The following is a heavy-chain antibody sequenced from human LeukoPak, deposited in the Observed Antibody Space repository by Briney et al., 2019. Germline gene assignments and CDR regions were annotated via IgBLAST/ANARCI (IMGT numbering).Heavy chain of an antibody. CDR3: ARTPYYYDSSGSLVRGAFDI. J-gene: IGHJ3*02. V-gene: IGHV1-2*02. D-gene: IGHD3-22*01. CDR2: INPNSGGT. Sequence: GASVKVSCKASGYTFTGYYMNWGRQAPGQGLEWMGWINPNSGGTNYAQKFQGRVTMTRDTSISTAYMDLSRLRSDDTPVYYCARTPYYYDSSGSLVRGAFDIWGQGTMVTVSS. CDR1: GYTFTGYY.